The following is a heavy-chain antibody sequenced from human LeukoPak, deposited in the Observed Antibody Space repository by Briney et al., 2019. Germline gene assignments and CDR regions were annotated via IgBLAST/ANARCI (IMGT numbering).Heavy chain of an antibody. J-gene: IGHJ5*02. Sequence: SETLSLTCTVSGGSISSYYWSWIRQPPGKGLEWIGYIYYSGSTNYNPSLKSRVTISVDTSKNRFSLKLSSVTAADTAVYYCARTKAVAGTAGASWFDPWGQGTLVTVSS. D-gene: IGHD6-19*01. V-gene: IGHV4-59*01. CDR3: ARTKAVAGTAGASWFDP. CDR1: GGSISSYY. CDR2: IYYSGST.